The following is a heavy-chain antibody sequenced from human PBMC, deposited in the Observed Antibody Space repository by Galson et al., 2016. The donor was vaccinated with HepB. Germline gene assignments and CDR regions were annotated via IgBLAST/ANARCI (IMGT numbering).Heavy chain of an antibody. CDR3: ARTAARLYFDY. J-gene: IGHJ4*01. Sequence: SETLSLTCAVSGDSISSSSYYWGWIRQPPGKGLEWIGNFYCSESTFYNPSLKSRVTISVDTSENQFSLKLSSVTAADTAVYYCARTAARLYFDYWGQGTLVTVSS. V-gene: IGHV4-39*01. D-gene: IGHD6-6*01. CDR2: FYCSEST. CDR1: GDSISSSSYY.